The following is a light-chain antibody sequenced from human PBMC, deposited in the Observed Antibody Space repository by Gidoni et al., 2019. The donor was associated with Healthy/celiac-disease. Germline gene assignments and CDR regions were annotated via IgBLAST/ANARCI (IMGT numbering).Light chain of an antibody. CDR2: DVS. Sequence: QYALTPPASETGSPGQSITISCTGTSSDVGGYNYVSWYQQHPGKAPKLMIYDVSNRPSGVSNRFSGSKSGNTASLTISGLQAEDEADYYCSSYTSSSTWVFGGGTKLTVL. J-gene: IGLJ3*02. CDR3: SSYTSSSTWV. V-gene: IGLV2-14*03. CDR1: SSDVGGYNY.